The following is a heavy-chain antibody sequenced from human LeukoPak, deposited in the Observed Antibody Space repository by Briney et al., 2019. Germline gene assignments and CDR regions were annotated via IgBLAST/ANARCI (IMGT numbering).Heavy chain of an antibody. V-gene: IGHV1-69*05. CDR3: ARGGDDYVWGSYRPH. J-gene: IGHJ4*02. D-gene: IGHD3-16*02. Sequence: SVTVSCKASGGTFSSYAISWVRQAPGQGLEWMGGIIPIFGTANYAQKFQGRVTITTDESTSTAYMELSSLRSEDTAVYYCARGGDDYVWGSYRPHWGQGTLVTVSS. CDR1: GGTFSSYA. CDR2: IIPIFGTA.